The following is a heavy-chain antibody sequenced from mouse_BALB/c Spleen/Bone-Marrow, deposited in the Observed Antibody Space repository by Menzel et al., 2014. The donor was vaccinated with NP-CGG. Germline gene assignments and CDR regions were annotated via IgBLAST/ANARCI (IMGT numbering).Heavy chain of an antibody. CDR1: RFDFSRYW. D-gene: IGHD1-1*01. CDR2: INPDSSTI. Sequence: EVQVVESGGGLVQPGGSLKLSCAASRFDFSRYWMSWVRQAPGKGLEWIGEINPDSSTINYTPSLKDKFIISRDNAKNTLYLQMSKVRSEDTALYYWARLNYYGNLFVWGAGTTVTVSS. J-gene: IGHJ1*01. CDR3: ARLNYYGNLFV. V-gene: IGHV4-1*02.